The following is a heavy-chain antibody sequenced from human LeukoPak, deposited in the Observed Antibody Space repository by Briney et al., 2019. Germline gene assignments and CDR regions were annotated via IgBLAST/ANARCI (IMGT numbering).Heavy chain of an antibody. D-gene: IGHD1-26*01. Sequence: PGGSLRLSCAAPGFTFSSYTMHWVRQAPGKRLESVSAITSNGGYTHYADSVKGRFTISRDNSRKALFLQMGGLRIEDMAVYYCARVKMGATVSDYYYYYMDVWGKGTTVTVSS. CDR2: ITSNGGYT. CDR3: ARVKMGATVSDYYYYYMDV. J-gene: IGHJ6*03. CDR1: GFTFSSYT. V-gene: IGHV3-64*02.